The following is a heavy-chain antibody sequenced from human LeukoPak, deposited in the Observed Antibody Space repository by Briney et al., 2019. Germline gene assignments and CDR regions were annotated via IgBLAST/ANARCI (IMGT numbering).Heavy chain of an antibody. Sequence: ASVKVSCKASGYTFTGYYMHWVRQAPGQGLEWMGWINPNSGGTNYAQKFQGRVTMTRDTSISTAYMELSRLRSDDTAVYYCAREDDILTGYLDYWGQVTLVTVSS. D-gene: IGHD3-9*01. CDR2: INPNSGGT. J-gene: IGHJ4*02. V-gene: IGHV1-2*02. CDR1: GYTFTGYY. CDR3: AREDDILTGYLDY.